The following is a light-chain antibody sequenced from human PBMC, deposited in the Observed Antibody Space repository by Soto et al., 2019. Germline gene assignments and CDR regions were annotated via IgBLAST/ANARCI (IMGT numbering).Light chain of an antibody. CDR2: GSS. V-gene: IGKV3-20*01. CDR1: QSVSGSY. J-gene: IGKJ2*01. Sequence: EIVLTQSPGTLSLSPGERATLSCRASQSVSGSYLAWYQQKPGQSPRLLIYGSSDRATGIPDRFSGSGSGTDFTRTISSVEPEDVAVYYCQQYGSSPPYTFGQGTKLEIK. CDR3: QQYGSSPPYT.